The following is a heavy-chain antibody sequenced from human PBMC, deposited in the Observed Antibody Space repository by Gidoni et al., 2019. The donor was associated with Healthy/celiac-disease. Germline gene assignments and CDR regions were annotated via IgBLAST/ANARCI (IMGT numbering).Heavy chain of an antibody. J-gene: IGHJ6*02. CDR3: ARRGDYGDYVDLVWYYYYGMDV. CDR1: GFTFISYS. V-gene: IGHV3-48*04. D-gene: IGHD4-17*01. Sequence: EVQLVESGGGLVQPGGSLSLSCAASGFTFISYSMHWVRQAPGKGLEWVSYSSSSSSTIYDADSVKGRFTISRDNAKNSLYLQMNSLRAEDTAVYYCARRGDYGDYVDLVWYYYYGMDVWGQGTTVTVSS. CDR2: SSSSSSTI.